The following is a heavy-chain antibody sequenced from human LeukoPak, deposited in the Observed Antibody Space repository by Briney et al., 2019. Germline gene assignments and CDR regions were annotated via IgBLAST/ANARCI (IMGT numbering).Heavy chain of an antibody. CDR2: ISPTGSTT. V-gene: IGHV3-74*01. Sequence: GGSLRLSCAASGFTFSGHWMHWARQLPGKGLVWVSRISPTGSTTSYADSVKGRFTVSRDNAKNTLYLQVNNLRAEDTAVYYCARGPNSNWSGLDFWGQGTLLTVSS. D-gene: IGHD6-6*01. CDR1: GFTFSGHW. CDR3: ARGPNSNWSGLDF. J-gene: IGHJ4*02.